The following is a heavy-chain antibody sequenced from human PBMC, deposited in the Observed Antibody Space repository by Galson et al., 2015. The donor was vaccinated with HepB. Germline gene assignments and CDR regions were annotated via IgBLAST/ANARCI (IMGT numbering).Heavy chain of an antibody. Sequence: SVKVSCKASGGTFSRYAISWVRQAPGQGLEWMGGIIPIFGTASYAQKFQGRVTITADESTSTAYMELSSLRSEDTAVYYCARGRYYGSGSYSIHYYYGMDVWGQGTTVTVSS. CDR1: GGTFSRYA. CDR3: ARGRYYGSGSYSIHYYYGMDV. D-gene: IGHD3-10*01. CDR2: IIPIFGTA. J-gene: IGHJ6*02. V-gene: IGHV1-69*13.